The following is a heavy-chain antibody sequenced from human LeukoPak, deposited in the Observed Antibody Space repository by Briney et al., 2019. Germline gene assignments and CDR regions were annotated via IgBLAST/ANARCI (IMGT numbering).Heavy chain of an antibody. V-gene: IGHV4-4*07. CDR3: ARHRKFRWFGDLGSWFDP. Sequence: PSETLSLTCTVSGGSISGYSWSWIRQPAGKGLEWIGLIYTSGSTNYNPSLKSRVTMSVDTSKNQFSLKLSSVTAADTAVYYCARHRKFRWFGDLGSWFDPWGQGTLVTVSS. CDR2: IYTSGST. J-gene: IGHJ5*02. D-gene: IGHD3-10*01. CDR1: GGSISGYS.